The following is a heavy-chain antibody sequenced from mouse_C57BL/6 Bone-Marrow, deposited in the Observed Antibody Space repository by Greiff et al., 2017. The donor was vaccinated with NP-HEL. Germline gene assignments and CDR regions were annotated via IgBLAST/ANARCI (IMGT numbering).Heavy chain of an antibody. CDR1: GYTFTSYW. D-gene: IGHD2-5*01. J-gene: IGHJ1*03. CDR2: FDPNSGGT. Sequence: QVQLKQSGAELVKPGASVKLSCKASGYTFTSYWMHWVKQRPGRGLEWIGRFDPNSGGTKYNEKLKTNSTLTIDKPSRTAYMQSSSLTTEDSAVYYSARSYYSNYGWYCGVWGTGNTNPESS. CDR3: ARSYYSNYGWYCGV. V-gene: IGHV1-72*01.